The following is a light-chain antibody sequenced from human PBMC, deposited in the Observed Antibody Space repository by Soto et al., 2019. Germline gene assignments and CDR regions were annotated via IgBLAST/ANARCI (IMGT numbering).Light chain of an antibody. CDR2: SAS. CDR3: QQSFSTPT. V-gene: IGKV1-39*01. Sequence: DIQMTQSPSSLSTSVGDRVTITCRASQRINIYLNWYRQKPGKAPELLIYSASNLQSGVPSRFSGSGSATDFTLTISSLQPEDFATYYCQQSFSTPTFGQGTRLEIK. CDR1: QRINIY. J-gene: IGKJ5*01.